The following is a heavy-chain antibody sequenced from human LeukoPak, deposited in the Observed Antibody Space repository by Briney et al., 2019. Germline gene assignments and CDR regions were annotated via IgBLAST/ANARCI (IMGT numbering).Heavy chain of an antibody. Sequence: GESLKIYCKGSGYSFTSYWIGWARQMPGKGLEWMGIIYPGDSDTRYSPSFQGQVTISADKSISTAYLQWSSLKASDTAMYYCARHRDYSNYDALDPWGQGTLVTVSS. V-gene: IGHV5-51*01. CDR2: IYPGDSDT. CDR3: ARHRDYSNYDALDP. CDR1: GYSFTSYW. J-gene: IGHJ5*02. D-gene: IGHD4-11*01.